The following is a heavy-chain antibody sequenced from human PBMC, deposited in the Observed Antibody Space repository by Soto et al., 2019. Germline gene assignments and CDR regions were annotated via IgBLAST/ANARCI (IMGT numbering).Heavy chain of an antibody. J-gene: IGHJ3*02. D-gene: IGHD3-16*02. CDR3: ARVGLHLGELAFHQDAFDI. Sequence: ASVKVSCKASGYTFTGYYMHWVRQAPGQGLEWMGWINPNSGGTNYAQKFQGWVTMTRDTSISTAYMELSRLRSDDTAVYYCARVGLHLGELAFHQDAFDIWGQGTMVTVSS. CDR2: INPNSGGT. CDR1: GYTFTGYY. V-gene: IGHV1-2*04.